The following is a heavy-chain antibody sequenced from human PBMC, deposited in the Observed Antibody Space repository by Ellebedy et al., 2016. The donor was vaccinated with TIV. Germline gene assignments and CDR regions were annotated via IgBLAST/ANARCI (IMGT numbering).Heavy chain of an antibody. CDR1: GYSFSSYA. J-gene: IGHJ3*01. CDR3: VRDRGRPDSFDL. V-gene: IGHV3-23*01. CDR2: VNAGGVVI. Sequence: PGGSLRLSCAGSGYSFSSYAMSWVRQAPGKGLEWVSGVNAGGVVIAYADSVKGRFTISKDIAKSTLFLQMNSLRAEDTAVYYCVRDRGRPDSFDLWGRGTMVTVSS.